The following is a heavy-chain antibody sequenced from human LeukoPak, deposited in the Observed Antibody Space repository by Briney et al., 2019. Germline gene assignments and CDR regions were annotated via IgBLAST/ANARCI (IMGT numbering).Heavy chain of an antibody. CDR3: ARGYRGRSSSWYVN. CDR1: GGSISSTNW. D-gene: IGHD6-13*01. Sequence: SGTLSLTCGVSGGSISSTNWWSWVRQPPGKGLEWIGEINHSGSTNYNPSLKSRVTISVDTSKNQFSLKLSSVTAADTAVYYCARGYRGRSSSWYVNWGQGTLVTVSS. J-gene: IGHJ4*02. CDR2: INHSGST. V-gene: IGHV4-4*02.